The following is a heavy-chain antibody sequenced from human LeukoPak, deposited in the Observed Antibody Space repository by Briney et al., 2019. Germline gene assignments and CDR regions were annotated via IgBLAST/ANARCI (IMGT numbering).Heavy chain of an antibody. J-gene: IGHJ4*02. V-gene: IGHV3-9*01. CDR3: AKGSQYQLLSYYFDY. CDR2: ISWNGGSI. D-gene: IGHD2-2*01. CDR1: GFTFDDYA. Sequence: GGSLRLSCAASGFTFDDYAMHWVRQAPGKGLEWVSGISWNGGSIGYADSVKGRFTISRDNAKNSLYLQMNSLRAEDTALYYCAKGSQYQLLSYYFDYWGQGTLVTVSS.